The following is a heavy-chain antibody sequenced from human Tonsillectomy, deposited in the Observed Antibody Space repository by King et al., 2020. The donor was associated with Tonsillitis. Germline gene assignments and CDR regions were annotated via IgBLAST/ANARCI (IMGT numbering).Heavy chain of an antibody. Sequence: VQLVESGAEVKKPGASVKVSCKASGYTFTTYDINWVRQAAGQGLEWMGWMNPNSDNTAYAQKFQGRVTMTRNTSLSTAYMELSSQKFEDTSMYYCARGVGYCISTSCLVGSPSSYFYAMDFWGPGTTVTAPS. CDR3: ARGVGYCISTSCLVGSPSSYFYAMDF. V-gene: IGHV1-8*02. CDR1: GYTFTTYD. D-gene: IGHD2-2*01. CDR2: MNPNSDNT. J-gene: IGHJ6*02.